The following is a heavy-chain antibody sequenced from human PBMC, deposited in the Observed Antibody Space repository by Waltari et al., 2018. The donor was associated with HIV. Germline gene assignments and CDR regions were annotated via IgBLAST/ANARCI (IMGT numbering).Heavy chain of an antibody. CDR1: GFSVSNHW. V-gene: IGHV3-74*01. J-gene: IGHJ4*02. Sequence: VQLVESGGGSIKTGGSLRLSCAASGFSVSNHWMDWVRQGPGKGTVRVWVARIKSAGSSRNYADAVKGRFVISVDNSRNTVYRQLNSLRVDDTAIYFCARASHYIEFSTLDGDYYFDVWGRGTRVAVSS. CDR3: ARASHYIEFSTLDGDYYFDV. CDR2: IKSAGSSR. D-gene: IGHD2-15*01.